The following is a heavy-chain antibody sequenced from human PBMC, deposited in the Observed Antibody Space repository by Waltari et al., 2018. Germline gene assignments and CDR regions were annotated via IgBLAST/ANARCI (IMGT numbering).Heavy chain of an antibody. D-gene: IGHD1-26*01. CDR3: AALYTGSYYDLDV. CDR2: VTYDGSKE. CDR1: GLPFRAHG. Sequence: QVQLVESGGGVVQPEKSLRLSCAVSGLPFRAHGFHWVRQAPGKGLEWLAVVTYDGSKEYYAESVKGRFSISRDNSENTLYLQIHSLRPEDTAVYYCAALYTGSYYDLDVWGQGTTVTVSS. J-gene: IGHJ6*02. V-gene: IGHV3-30*03.